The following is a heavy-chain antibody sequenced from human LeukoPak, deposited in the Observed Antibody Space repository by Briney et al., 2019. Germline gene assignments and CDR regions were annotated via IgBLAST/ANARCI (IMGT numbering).Heavy chain of an antibody. V-gene: IGHV3-11*01. CDR1: GFTFSDYY. CDR2: ISSSGSTI. Sequence: GGSLRLSCAASGFTFSDYYMSWIRQAPGKGLEWVSYISSSGSTIYYADSVKGRFTISRDNAKNSLYLQMNSLRSEDTAVYYCAREQGIAAAGTLHFDYWGQGTLVTVSS. D-gene: IGHD6-13*01. J-gene: IGHJ4*02. CDR3: AREQGIAAAGTLHFDY.